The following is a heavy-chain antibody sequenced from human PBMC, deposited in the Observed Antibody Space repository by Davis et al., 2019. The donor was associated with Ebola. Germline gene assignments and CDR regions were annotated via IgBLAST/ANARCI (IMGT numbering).Heavy chain of an antibody. Sequence: ASVKVSCKSSGYTFTSYGLVWVRQAPGLGLEWMGWISGFNTNTNFAQKFQGRVTVSKDTSTNTAYMDLRSLTSDDTAIYYCARDPNYDVLTGTSSYYFDYWGQGTLVTVSS. CDR2: ISGFNTNT. J-gene: IGHJ4*02. D-gene: IGHD3-9*01. CDR3: ARDPNYDVLTGTSSYYFDY. CDR1: GYTFTSYG. V-gene: IGHV1-18*04.